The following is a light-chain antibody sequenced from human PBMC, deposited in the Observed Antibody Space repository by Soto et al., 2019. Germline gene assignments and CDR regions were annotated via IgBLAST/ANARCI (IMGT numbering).Light chain of an antibody. CDR1: QGISSY. CDR3: QQYYSYPAIT. J-gene: IGKJ5*01. V-gene: IGKV1-8*01. CDR2: AAS. Sequence: IQMTQSPSSVSASVGDRVTITCRASQGISSYLAWYQQKPGKAPKLLIYAASTLQSGVPSRFSGSGSGTDFTLTISCLQSEDFATYYCQQYYSYPAITFGQGTRLEIK.